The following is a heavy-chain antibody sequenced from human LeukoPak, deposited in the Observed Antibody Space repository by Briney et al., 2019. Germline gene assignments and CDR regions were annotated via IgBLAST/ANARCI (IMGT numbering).Heavy chain of an antibody. CDR3: ARGRGVDY. D-gene: IGHD3-10*01. Sequence: GESLRLSCAASGFTVSSNYMSWVRQAPGKGMAWASVIYSGGSTYYADSVKGRFTISRDNSKNTLYLQMNSLRPEDTAVYYCARGRGVDYWGQGTLVTVSS. CDR2: IYSGGST. J-gene: IGHJ4*02. V-gene: IGHV3-66*01. CDR1: GFTVSSNY.